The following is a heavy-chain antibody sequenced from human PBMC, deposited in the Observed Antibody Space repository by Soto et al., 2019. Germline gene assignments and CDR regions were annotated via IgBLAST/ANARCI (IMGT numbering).Heavy chain of an antibody. D-gene: IGHD1-26*01. Sequence: QVQLVQSGAEVKKPGASVKVSCKASGYTFTGYYMHWVRQAPGQGLEWMGWINPNSGGTNYAQKFQGWVTMTRDTSISTAYMELSRLRSDDTAVYYCARVGFTYSRSYRPHFDYWGKGTLVTVSS. CDR2: INPNSGGT. V-gene: IGHV1-2*04. J-gene: IGHJ4*02. CDR3: ARVGFTYSRSYRPHFDY. CDR1: GYTFTGYY.